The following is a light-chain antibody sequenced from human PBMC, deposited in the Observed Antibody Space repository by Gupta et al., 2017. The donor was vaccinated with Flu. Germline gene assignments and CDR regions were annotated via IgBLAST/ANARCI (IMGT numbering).Light chain of an antibody. Sequence: SVLPQPPSVSVAPCQPAHITGGGNNTGGKSVHCYLQKSGQATVLLVHDDDDPPPGIPDRFSGSKSGNTATLTLSRVEAGDEDDYCCQVGDSSSGRVFGGGTKLTVL. J-gene: IGLJ3*02. V-gene: IGLV3-21*02. CDR3: QVGDSSSGRV. CDR2: DDD. CDR1: NTGGKS.